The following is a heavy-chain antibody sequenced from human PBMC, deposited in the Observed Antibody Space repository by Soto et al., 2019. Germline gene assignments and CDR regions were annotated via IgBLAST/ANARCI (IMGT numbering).Heavy chain of an antibody. J-gene: IGHJ3*02. CDR1: GYSFTSYW. V-gene: IGHV5-10-1*01. CDR3: ARLVVITKDAFDI. CDR2: IDPSDSYT. D-gene: IGHD3-22*01. Sequence: GESLKISCKGSGYSFTSYWISWVRQMPGKGLEWMGRIDPSDSYTNYSPSFQGHVTISADESISTAYLQWSSLKASDTAMYYCARLVVITKDAFDIWGQGTMVTVSS.